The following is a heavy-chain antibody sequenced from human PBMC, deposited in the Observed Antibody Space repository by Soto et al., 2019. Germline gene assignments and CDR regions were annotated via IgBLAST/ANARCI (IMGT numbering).Heavy chain of an antibody. J-gene: IGHJ5*02. D-gene: IGHD6-19*01. V-gene: IGHV4-28*01. CDR1: GYSISSSNW. Sequence: SETLSLTCAVSGYSISSSNWWGWIRQPPGKGLEWIGYIYYSGSTYYNPSLKSRVTMSVDTSKNQFSLKLSSVTAVDTAVYYCARKSSGSAFDPWGQGTLVTVSS. CDR2: IYYSGST. CDR3: ARKSSGSAFDP.